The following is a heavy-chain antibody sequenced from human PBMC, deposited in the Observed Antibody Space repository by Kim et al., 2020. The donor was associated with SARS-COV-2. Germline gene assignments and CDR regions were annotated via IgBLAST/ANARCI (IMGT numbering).Heavy chain of an antibody. CDR1: GGSFSGYY. CDR2: INHSGST. CDR3: AGSGYLGYYFDY. D-gene: IGHD3-22*01. J-gene: IGHJ4*02. V-gene: IGHV4-34*01. Sequence: SETLSLICAVYGGSFSGYYWSWIRQPPGKGLEWIGEINHSGSTNYNPSLKSRVTISVDTSKNQFSLKLSSVTAADTAVYYCAGSGYLGYYFDYWGQGTLV.